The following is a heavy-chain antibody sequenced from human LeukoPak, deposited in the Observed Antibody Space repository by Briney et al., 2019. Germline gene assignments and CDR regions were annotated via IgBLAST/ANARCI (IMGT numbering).Heavy chain of an antibody. D-gene: IGHD1-26*01. V-gene: IGHV3-23*01. CDR1: GFTISGIA. Sequence: AGSLRLSCAASGFTISGIARSWHRRTPGKGLKWVSGISGSGDNTLYADSVKGRFTISRDNSKNTLYLEMNSLRAEDTAIYYCAKMKGHPLPKYYMDVWGQGTTVTVSS. CDR2: ISGSGDNT. J-gene: IGHJ6*01. CDR3: AKMKGHPLPKYYMDV.